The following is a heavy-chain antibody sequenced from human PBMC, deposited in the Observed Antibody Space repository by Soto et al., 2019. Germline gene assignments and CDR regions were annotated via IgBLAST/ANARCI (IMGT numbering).Heavy chain of an antibody. Sequence: ASVKVSCKASGYTFTNYYIHWVRQAPGQGLEWMGIINPSGGGTSYAQKFQGRVSMTRDTSTTTVYMDLSSLGSEYTAVYFCARDLNVRDFYDISGYLNWFDSWGQGTLVTVSS. J-gene: IGHJ5*01. V-gene: IGHV1-46*01. CDR2: INPSGGGT. CDR1: GYTFTNYY. D-gene: IGHD3-22*01. CDR3: ARDLNVRDFYDISGYLNWFDS.